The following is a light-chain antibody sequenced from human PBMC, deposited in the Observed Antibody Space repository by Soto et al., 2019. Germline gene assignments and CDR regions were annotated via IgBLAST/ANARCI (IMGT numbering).Light chain of an antibody. CDR2: DVT. CDR3: SSYTTSSSYV. J-gene: IGLJ1*01. Sequence: QSALTQPASVSGSPGQSITISCTGTSSDVGGYIYVSWYQQHPGKAPKLMIYDVTSRPSGVSYRFSGSKSGNTASLTISGLQAEDEADYYCSSYTTSSSYVFGTATKVTVL. CDR1: SSDVGGYIY. V-gene: IGLV2-14*01.